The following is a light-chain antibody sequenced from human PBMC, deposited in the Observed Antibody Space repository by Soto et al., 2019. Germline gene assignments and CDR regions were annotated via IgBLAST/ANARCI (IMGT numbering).Light chain of an antibody. CDR1: QSISSW. J-gene: IGKJ1*01. CDR3: QQYNSYPWT. CDR2: DAS. Sequence: DIQMTQSPSTLSASVGDRVTITCRASQSISSWLAWYQQKPGKAPKLLIYDASSLESGVPSRFSGSGSATEFTLTISSLQPDDFPTYYCQQYNSYPWTLGQGTNVDTK. V-gene: IGKV1-5*01.